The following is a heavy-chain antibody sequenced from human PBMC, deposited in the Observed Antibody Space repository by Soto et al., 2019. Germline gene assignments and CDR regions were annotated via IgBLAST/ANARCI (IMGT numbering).Heavy chain of an antibody. V-gene: IGHV3-23*01. CDR1: FFTLSISG. D-gene: IGHD2-2*01. CDR3: AKTFCSSSSCFFVWVDP. CDR2: MCGTGVPT. Sequence: GGPPLVACATSFFTLSISGMIWVRQTPGKGLECISLMCGTGVPTLYAECVKGRFSVSRDNSKNTLFLEMKNLRVDDTAIYCCAKTFCSSSSCFFVWVDPWGPGTKVTVSS. J-gene: IGHJ5*02.